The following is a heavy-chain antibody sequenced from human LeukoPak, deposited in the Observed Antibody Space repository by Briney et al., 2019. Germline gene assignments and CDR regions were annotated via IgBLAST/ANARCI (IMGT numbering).Heavy chain of an antibody. CDR2: INPSGGSSGGST. Sequence: ASVKVSCKASGYSFTNYYLHWVRQAPGQGLEYMGIINPSGGSSGGSTTYAQKFQGRVTMTRDTSTSTVYMELSNLRSEDTAVYYCARGGYIYGSFDTWGQGTLVTVSS. CDR1: GYSFTNYY. CDR3: ARGGYIYGSFDT. J-gene: IGHJ4*02. D-gene: IGHD5-18*01. V-gene: IGHV1-46*01.